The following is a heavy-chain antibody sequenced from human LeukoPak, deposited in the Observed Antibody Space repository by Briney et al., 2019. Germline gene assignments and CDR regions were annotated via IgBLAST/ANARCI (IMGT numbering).Heavy chain of an antibody. Sequence: ASVKVSCKASGGTFSSYAISWVRQAPGQGLEWMGRIIPIFGTANYAQKFQGRVTITTDESTSTAYMELSSLRSEDTAVYYCARVRDNDYGDFWGQGTLVTVSS. CDR2: IIPIFGTA. D-gene: IGHD2-15*01. V-gene: IGHV1-69*05. J-gene: IGHJ4*02. CDR3: ARVRDNDYGDF. CDR1: GGTFSSYA.